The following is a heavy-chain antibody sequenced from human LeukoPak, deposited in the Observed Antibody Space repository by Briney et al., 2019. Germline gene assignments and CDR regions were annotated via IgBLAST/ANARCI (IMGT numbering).Heavy chain of an antibody. V-gene: IGHV4-39*01. Sequence: SETLSLTCTVSGGSISSSSNYWGWVRQPPGKGLEWIGTVYSTGSTTYSSPSLKSRVTISVDTSRNQSSLKLRSVTAADTAVYFCARHEEEDGYNAKTIDYWGQGTLVTVSS. CDR2: VYSTGSTT. J-gene: IGHJ4*02. D-gene: IGHD5-24*01. CDR1: GGSISSSSNY. CDR3: ARHEEEDGYNAKTIDY.